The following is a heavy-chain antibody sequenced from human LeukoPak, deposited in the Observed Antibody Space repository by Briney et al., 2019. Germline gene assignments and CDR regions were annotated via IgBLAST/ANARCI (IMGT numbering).Heavy chain of an antibody. V-gene: IGHV3-48*03. CDR1: GCTFSSYE. J-gene: IGHJ4*02. Sequence: TGGSLRLSCAASGCTFSSYEMNWVRQAPGEGLERVSYISGSGSTKYYTDSVKGRFTISRDNAKNSLYLQMNSLRAEHTAVYYCARLQGYNFDYWGQGTLVTVSS. CDR3: ARLQGYNFDY. CDR2: ISGSGSTK. D-gene: IGHD5-24*01.